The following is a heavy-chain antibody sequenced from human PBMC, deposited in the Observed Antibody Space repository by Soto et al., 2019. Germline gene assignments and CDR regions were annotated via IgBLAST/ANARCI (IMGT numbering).Heavy chain of an antibody. Sequence: GTLRLGGGASVLSFSDHYMGCVRQAPGRGLEWVSVMYAGGYTHYADSWKGRFTISRDKSENTLYLQMNSLRDEDTGVYFCVSRIPSWVFDYWGLGTLVTVSS. D-gene: IGHD2-21*01. CDR1: VLSFSDHY. CDR3: VSRIPSWVFDY. V-gene: IGHV3-53*01. J-gene: IGHJ4*01. CDR2: MYAGGYT.